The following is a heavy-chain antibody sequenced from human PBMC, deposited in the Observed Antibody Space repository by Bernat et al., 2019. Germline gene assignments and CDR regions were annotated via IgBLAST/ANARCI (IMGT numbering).Heavy chain of an antibody. J-gene: IGHJ3*02. D-gene: IGHD3-16*01. CDR2: ISYDGSNK. CDR1: GFTFISYA. Sequence: QVQLVESGGGVVQPGRSLRLSCAASGFTFISYAMHWFRQAPGKGLEWVAVISYDGSNKYYADSVKGRFTISRDNSKNTLYLQMNSLRAEDTAVYYCARGLPPIMITFGGGSAFDIWGQGTMVTVSS. V-gene: IGHV3-30-3*01. CDR3: ARGLPPIMITFGGGSAFDI.